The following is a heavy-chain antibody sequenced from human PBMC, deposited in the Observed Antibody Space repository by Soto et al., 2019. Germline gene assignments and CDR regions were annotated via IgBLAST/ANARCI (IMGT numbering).Heavy chain of an antibody. CDR2: MNPNSGNT. CDR3: ARASIAARPEEY. D-gene: IGHD6-6*01. V-gene: IGHV1-8*01. Sequence: QVQLVQSGAEVKKPGASVTVSCKASGYTFTSYDINWVRQATGQGLEWMGWMNPNSGNTGYAQKFQGRVTMTRNTSISTAYMELSSLRSEDTDVYYCARASIAARPEEYWGQGTLVTVSS. J-gene: IGHJ4*02. CDR1: GYTFTSYD.